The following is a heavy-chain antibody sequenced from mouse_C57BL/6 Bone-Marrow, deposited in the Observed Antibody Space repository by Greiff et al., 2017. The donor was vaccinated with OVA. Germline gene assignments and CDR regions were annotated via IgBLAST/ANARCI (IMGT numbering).Heavy chain of an antibody. CDR1: GFTFSDYG. CDR3: ARHAMDY. J-gene: IGHJ4*01. Sequence: EVQLVESGGGLVQPGGSLKLSCAASGFTFSDYGMAWVRQAPRKGPEWVAFISNLAYSIYYADTVTGRFTISRENAKNTLYLEMSSLRSEDTAMYYCARHAMDYWGQGTSVTVSS. CDR2: ISNLAYSI. V-gene: IGHV5-15*01.